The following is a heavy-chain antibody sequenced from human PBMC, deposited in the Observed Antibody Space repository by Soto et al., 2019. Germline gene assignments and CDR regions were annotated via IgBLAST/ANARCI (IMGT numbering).Heavy chain of an antibody. V-gene: IGHV4-59*08. CDR1: GGSISSYY. Sequence: SETLSLTCTVSGGSISSYYWSWIRQPPGKGLEWIGYIYYSGSTNYNPSLKSRVTISVDTSKNQLSLKLSSVTAADTAVYYCASRYGYYFDYWGQGTLVTVSS. CDR3: ASRYGYYFDY. CDR2: IYYSGST. J-gene: IGHJ4*02. D-gene: IGHD3-9*01.